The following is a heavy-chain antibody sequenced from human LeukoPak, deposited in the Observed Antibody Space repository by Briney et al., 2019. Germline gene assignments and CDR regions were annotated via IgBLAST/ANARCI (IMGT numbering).Heavy chain of an antibody. CDR2: INAGNGNT. D-gene: IGHD1-26*01. J-gene: IGHJ4*02. CDR3: ARGRRVGATIWVFGY. CDR1: GYTFTSYA. Sequence: GASVKVSCKASGYTFTSYAMHWVRQAPGQRLEWMGWINAGNGNTKYSQKFQGRVTITRDTSASTAYMELSSLRSEDTAVYYCARGRRVGATIWVFGYWGQGTLVTVSS. V-gene: IGHV1-3*01.